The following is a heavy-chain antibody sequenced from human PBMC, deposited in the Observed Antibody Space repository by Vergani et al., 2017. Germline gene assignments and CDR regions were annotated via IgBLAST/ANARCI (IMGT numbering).Heavy chain of an antibody. CDR2: ISYDGSNK. Sequence: QVQVVESGGGVVQPGRSLRLSCAASGFTFSSYGMHWVRQAPGKGLEWVAVISYDGSNKYYADSVKGRFTISRDNSKNTLYLQMNSLRAEDTAVYYCANSISGSYSYWGQGTLVTVSS. J-gene: IGHJ4*02. CDR3: ANSISGSYSY. D-gene: IGHD3-10*01. V-gene: IGHV3-30*18. CDR1: GFTFSSYG.